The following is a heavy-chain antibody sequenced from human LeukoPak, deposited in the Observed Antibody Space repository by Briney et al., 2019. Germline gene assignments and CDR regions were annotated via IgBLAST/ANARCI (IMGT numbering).Heavy chain of an antibody. V-gene: IGHV4-59*01. D-gene: IGHD3-10*01. Sequence: SETLSLTCTVSGGSISNYYWSWIRQPPGKGLEWIGYIHYSGSTNYKPSLKSRVTISVDTSKNQFSLKLSSVTAADTAVYYCARVEEGYGSGRRENYYYYYMDVWGKGTTVTISS. CDR3: ARVEEGYGSGRRENYYYYYMDV. J-gene: IGHJ6*03. CDR2: IHYSGST. CDR1: GGSISNYY.